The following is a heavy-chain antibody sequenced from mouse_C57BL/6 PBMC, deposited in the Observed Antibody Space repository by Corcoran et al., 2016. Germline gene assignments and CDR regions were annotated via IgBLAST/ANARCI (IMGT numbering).Heavy chain of an antibody. CDR3: ARSYSYMDY. Sequence: EVQLQQSGPVLVKPLASLTMSCTASGSTFTDSYMNWLKQSHGKSLEWIGVINPYNGGTSYNQKFKGKATLTVDKSSSTAYMELNSLTSEDSAVYYCARSYSYMDYWGQGTSVNVSS. CDR2: INPYNGGT. CDR1: GSTFTDSY. V-gene: IGHV1-19*01. J-gene: IGHJ4*01. D-gene: IGHD2-12*01.